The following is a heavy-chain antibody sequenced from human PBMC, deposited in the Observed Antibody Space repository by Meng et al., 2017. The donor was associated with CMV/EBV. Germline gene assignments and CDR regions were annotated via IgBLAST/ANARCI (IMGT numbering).Heavy chain of an antibody. J-gene: IGHJ4*02. D-gene: IGHD1-7*01. CDR2: IKSKPDGGTT. CDR3: STLDNWNYELSN. Sequence: GESLKISCAASGFTFSNAWMTWVRQAPGKGPEWVGRIKSKPDGGTTDYAAPVKGRFTISRDDSKNTLYLQMNSLKAEDTAVYYCSTLDNWNYELSNWGQGTLVTVSS. CDR1: GFTFSNAW. V-gene: IGHV3-15*01.